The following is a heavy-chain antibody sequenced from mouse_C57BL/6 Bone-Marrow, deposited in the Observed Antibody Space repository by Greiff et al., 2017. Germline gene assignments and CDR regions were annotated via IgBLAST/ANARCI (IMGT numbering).Heavy chain of an antibody. CDR1: GFTFTDYY. Sequence: EVQGVESGGGLVQPGGSLSLSCAASGFTFTDYYMSWVRQPPGKALEWLGFIRNKANGYTTEYSASVKGRFTISRDNSQSILYLQMNALRAEDSATYYCARSHSSYDYAMDYWGQGTSVTVSS. CDR3: ARSHSSYDYAMDY. V-gene: IGHV7-3*01. D-gene: IGHD1-1*01. J-gene: IGHJ4*01. CDR2: IRNKANGYTT.